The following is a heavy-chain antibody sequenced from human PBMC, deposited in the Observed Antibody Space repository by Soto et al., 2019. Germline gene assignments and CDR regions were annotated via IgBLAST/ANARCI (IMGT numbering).Heavy chain of an antibody. CDR1: GGSISSSSYY. V-gene: IGHV4-39*07. J-gene: IGHJ4*02. D-gene: IGHD5-12*01. Sequence: SETLSLTCTVSGGSISSSSYYWGWIRQPPGKGLEWIGSIYYSGSTYYNPSLKSRVTISVDTSKNQFSLKLSSVTAADTAVYYCAREAEARGYYFDYWGQGTLVTVSS. CDR2: IYYSGST. CDR3: AREAEARGYYFDY.